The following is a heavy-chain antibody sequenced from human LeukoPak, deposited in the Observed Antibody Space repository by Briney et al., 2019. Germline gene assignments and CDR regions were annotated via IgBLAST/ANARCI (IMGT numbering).Heavy chain of an antibody. Sequence: PGGSLRLSCAASGFTFSSYAMSWVRQAPGKGLEWVSAISGSGGSTYYADSGKGRFTISRDNSKNTLYLQMTSLRAEDTAVYYCATFERMVRGVITSSRFDPWGQGTLVTVSS. CDR1: GFTFSSYA. J-gene: IGHJ5*02. V-gene: IGHV3-23*01. D-gene: IGHD3-10*01. CDR2: ISGSGGST. CDR3: ATFERMVRGVITSSRFDP.